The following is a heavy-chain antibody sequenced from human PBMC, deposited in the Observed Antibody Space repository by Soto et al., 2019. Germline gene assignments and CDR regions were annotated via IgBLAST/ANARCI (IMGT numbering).Heavy chain of an antibody. J-gene: IGHJ6*02. Sequence: GGSLRLSCAASGFTFSSYSMSWVRQAPGKGLEWVASVKEGGSGKYYVDSVKGRFTISRDNAKNSLYVQMNSLRAEDTAVYYCARILAARPREWYSYYGMDVWGQGTTVNVSS. CDR3: ARILAARPREWYSYYGMDV. CDR2: VKEGGSGK. CDR1: GFTFSSYS. D-gene: IGHD6-6*01. V-gene: IGHV3-7*01.